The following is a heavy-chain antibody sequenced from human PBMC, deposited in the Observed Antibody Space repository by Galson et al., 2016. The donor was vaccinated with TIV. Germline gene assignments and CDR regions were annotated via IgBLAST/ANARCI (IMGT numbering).Heavy chain of an antibody. CDR2: INPIFGTA. J-gene: IGHJ4*02. D-gene: IGHD3-10*01. Sequence: SVKVSCKASGGTFSNFVISWVRQAPGQGLEWMGSINPIFGTANYAQKFQGRVTITADTSTSTIYMELSSLRSEDTAVYYCARGRGYYFGSGSSYFDYWGQGSPVTVSS. V-gene: IGHV1-69*06. CDR3: ARGRGYYFGSGSSYFDY. CDR1: GGTFSNFV.